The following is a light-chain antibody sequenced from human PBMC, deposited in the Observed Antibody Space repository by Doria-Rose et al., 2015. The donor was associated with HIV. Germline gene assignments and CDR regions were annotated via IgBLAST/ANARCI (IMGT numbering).Light chain of an antibody. Sequence: EIVLTQSPGTLSLSPGERATLSCRASQSASANYLAWYQQRPGQSSRLLIYGASSRATDIPDRFSGCGSGTDFTLTISRLEPEDFAVYYCHQYASSRTFGQGTKVEIK. J-gene: IGKJ1*01. CDR3: HQYASSRT. CDR1: QSASANY. V-gene: IGKV3-20*01. CDR2: GAS.